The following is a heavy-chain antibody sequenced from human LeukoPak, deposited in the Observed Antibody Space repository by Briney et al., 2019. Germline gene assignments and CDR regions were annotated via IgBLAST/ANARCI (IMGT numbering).Heavy chain of an antibody. V-gene: IGHV4-59*11. D-gene: IGHD3-22*01. CDR3: ARLYYYDSSGYWFYYFDH. CDR2: TYYSGST. J-gene: IGHJ4*02. Sequence: SETLSLTCTVSGDSISSHYWSWIRQPPGKGLEWIGYTYYSGSTNYNPSLKSRVTISLDTSKNQFSLRLSSVTAADTAVYYCARLYYYDSSGYWFYYFDHWGQGTLVTVSS. CDR1: GDSISSHY.